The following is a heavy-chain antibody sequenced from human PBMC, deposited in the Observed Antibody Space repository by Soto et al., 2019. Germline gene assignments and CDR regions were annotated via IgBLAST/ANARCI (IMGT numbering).Heavy chain of an antibody. CDR3: ARVVGSSEHDY. Sequence: PSQTLSLTCAISGDSVSSNSAAWNWIWQSPSRGLEWLGRTYYRSKWYSHYAVSVKSRITIKPDTSKNQFSLQLNSVTPEDTAVYYCARVVGSSEHDYWGQGTLVTVSS. D-gene: IGHD6-13*01. V-gene: IGHV6-1*01. J-gene: IGHJ4*02. CDR1: GDSVSSNSAA. CDR2: TYYRSKWYS.